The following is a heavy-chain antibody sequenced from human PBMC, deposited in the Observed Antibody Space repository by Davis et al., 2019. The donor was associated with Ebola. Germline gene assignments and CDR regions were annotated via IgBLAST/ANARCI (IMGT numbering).Heavy chain of an antibody. CDR1: GGSISSYY. D-gene: IGHD3-3*01. V-gene: IGHV4-4*07. Sequence: PSETLSLTCTVSGGSISSYYWSWIRQPPGKGLEWIGRIYTSGSTNYNPSLKSRVTMSVDTSKNQFSLKLSSVTAADTAVYYCARARVYDFSASFPYYYYYYMDVWGKGTTVTVSS. CDR2: IYTSGST. CDR3: ARARVYDFSASFPYYYYYYMDV. J-gene: IGHJ6*03.